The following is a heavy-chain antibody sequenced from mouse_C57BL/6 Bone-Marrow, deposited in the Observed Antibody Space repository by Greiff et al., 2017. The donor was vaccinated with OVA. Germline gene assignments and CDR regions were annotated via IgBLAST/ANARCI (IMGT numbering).Heavy chain of an antibody. CDR3: ARWWFAY. CDR2: IYPGSGST. CDR1: GYTFTSYW. J-gene: IGHJ3*01. V-gene: IGHV1-55*01. Sequence: QVQLKQPGAELVKPGASVKMSCKASGYTFTSYWITWVKQRPGQGLEWIGDIYPGSGSTNYNEKFKSKATLTVDTSSSTAYMQLRSLTSEDSAVYYCARWWFAYWGQGTLVTVSA.